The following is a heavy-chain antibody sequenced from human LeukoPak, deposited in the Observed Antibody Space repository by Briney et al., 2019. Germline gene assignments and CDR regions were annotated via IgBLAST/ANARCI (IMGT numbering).Heavy chain of an antibody. V-gene: IGHV1-69*05. D-gene: IGHD7-27*01. Sequence: SVKLSCKASGVTFSSYAISWVRQAPGQGLEWMGGIIPIFGTANYAQKFKGRVKITTDESTSAAYMELSSLRSEDTAVYYCAGSNGGIHGWFDPWGQGTLVTVSS. CDR1: GVTFSSYA. J-gene: IGHJ5*02. CDR2: IIPIFGTA. CDR3: AGSNGGIHGWFDP.